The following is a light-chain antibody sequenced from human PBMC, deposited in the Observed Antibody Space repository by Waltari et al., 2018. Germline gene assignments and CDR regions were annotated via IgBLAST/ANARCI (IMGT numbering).Light chain of an antibody. CDR2: RDT. CDR3: QVWDSSTGV. CDR1: NIRHKN. J-gene: IGLJ3*02. V-gene: IGLV3-9*01. Sequence: SYELTRPPSVSVALGQTATITCGGNNIRHKNVHWYQQKPGQAPVLVIYRDTNRPSGIPERFSGSNSGNTATLTISRAQAGDEADYYCQVWDSSTGVFGGGTKLTVL.